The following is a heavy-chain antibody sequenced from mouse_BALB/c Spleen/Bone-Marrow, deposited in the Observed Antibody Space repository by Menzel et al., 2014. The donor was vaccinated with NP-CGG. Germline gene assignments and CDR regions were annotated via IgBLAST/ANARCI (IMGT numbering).Heavy chain of an antibody. CDR3: ARRIATIDYAMDY. J-gene: IGHJ4*01. CDR2: INLSTGYT. V-gene: IGHV1-7*01. CDR1: GYTFTSYW. Sequence: VQLQQSGAELAKPGASEQMSCKASGYTFTSYWMHWVKQRPGLGLEWIGYINLSTGYTEYNQKFKDKATLPADKSSSTAYMQLSSLTSEDSAVCYCARRIATIDYAMDYWGQGTSGTGTS.